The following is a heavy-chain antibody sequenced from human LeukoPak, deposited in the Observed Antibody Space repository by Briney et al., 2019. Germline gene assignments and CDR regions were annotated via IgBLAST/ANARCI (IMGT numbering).Heavy chain of an antibody. J-gene: IGHJ5*02. CDR3: VKGRAPYDSGRGLCWFDP. Sequence: GGSLRLSCAASGFTFDDYAMHWVRQAPGKGLEWVSGISWNSGSIAYTDSVKGRFTISRDNAKNSLYLQLNSLRPEDTALYYCVKGRAPYDSGRGLCWFDPWGQGTLVTVSS. V-gene: IGHV3-9*01. D-gene: IGHD3-10*01. CDR2: ISWNSGSI. CDR1: GFTFDDYA.